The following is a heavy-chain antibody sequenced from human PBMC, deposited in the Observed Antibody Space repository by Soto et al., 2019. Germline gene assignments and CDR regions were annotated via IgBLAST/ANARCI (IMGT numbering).Heavy chain of an antibody. D-gene: IGHD2-2*01. V-gene: IGHV1-2*04. Sequence: GASVKVSCKASGYTFTGYYMHWVRQAPGQGLEWMGWINPNSGGTNYAQKFQGWVTMTRDTSISTAYMELSRLRSGDTAVYYCAREGIYCSSTSCYRERAFDIWGQGTMVTVSS. CDR2: INPNSGGT. CDR3: AREGIYCSSTSCYRERAFDI. CDR1: GYTFTGYY. J-gene: IGHJ3*02.